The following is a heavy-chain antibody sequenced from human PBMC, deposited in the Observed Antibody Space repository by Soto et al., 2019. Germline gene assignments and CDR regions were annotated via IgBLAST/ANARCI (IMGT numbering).Heavy chain of an antibody. Sequence: QVQLVQSGAEVKKPGSSVKVSCKASGGTFSSYTISWVRQAPGQGLEWMGRIIPTLGIANYAQKFQGRVTITADKSTSTAYMELSSLRSEDTAVYYCARWRAAAEDYWGQGTLVTVSS. D-gene: IGHD6-13*01. J-gene: IGHJ4*02. CDR2: IIPTLGIA. CDR3: ARWRAAAEDY. CDR1: GGTFSSYT. V-gene: IGHV1-69*02.